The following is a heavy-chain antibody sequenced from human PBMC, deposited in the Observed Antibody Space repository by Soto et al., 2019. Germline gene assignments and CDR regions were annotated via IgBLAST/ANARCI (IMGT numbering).Heavy chain of an antibody. D-gene: IGHD5-12*01. V-gene: IGHV3-33*01. CDR3: ARDPVATGLDY. CDR1: GFTFSSYG. Sequence: PGGSLRLSCAASGFTFSSYGMHGVRQAPGKGLGWVAVIWYDGSNKYYADSVKGRFTISRDNSKNTLYLQMNSLRAEDTAVYYCARDPVATGLDYWGQGTLVTVSS. CDR2: IWYDGSNK. J-gene: IGHJ4*02.